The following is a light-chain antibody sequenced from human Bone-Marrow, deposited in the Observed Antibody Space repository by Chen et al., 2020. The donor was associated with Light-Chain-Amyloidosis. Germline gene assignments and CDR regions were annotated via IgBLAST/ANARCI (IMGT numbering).Light chain of an antibody. CDR2: DVR. V-gene: IGLV2-14*03. CDR1: SSDVGGYNY. J-gene: IGLJ1*01. Sequence: QSALTQPASVSGSPGQSITISCTGTSSDVGGYNYVSWYQQYPGKSPKLLIYDVRNRPSGVLNRVSGSKSDNTASLTISGLQAEDEADYYCSSYASTNTYVFGTGTEVTVL. CDR3: SSYASTNTYV.